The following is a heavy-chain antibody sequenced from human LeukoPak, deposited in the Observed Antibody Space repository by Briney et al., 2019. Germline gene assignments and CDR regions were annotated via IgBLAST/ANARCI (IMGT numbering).Heavy chain of an antibody. J-gene: IGHJ4*02. D-gene: IGHD6-19*01. Sequence: GGSLRLSCAASGFTFSSYAMSWVRQAPGKGLEWVSAFSGSGGSTYYADSVKGRFTISRDNSKNTLYLQMNSLRVEDTAVYYCARDWASGWDYWGQGTLVTVSS. CDR1: GFTFSSYA. V-gene: IGHV3-23*01. CDR3: ARDWASGWDY. CDR2: FSGSGGST.